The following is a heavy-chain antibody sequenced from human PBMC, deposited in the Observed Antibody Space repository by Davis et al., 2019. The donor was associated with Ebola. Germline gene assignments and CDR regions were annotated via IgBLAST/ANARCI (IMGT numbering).Heavy chain of an antibody. J-gene: IGHJ4*02. Sequence: SETLSLTCTVSGSPTSAHKCAWIRQPPGKGLEWIGYSESTNYNPSLKSRVTISLDTSKNQVSLKLNSVTAADTAVYYFAKDQSGSLVYWGQGTLVTVSS. CDR1: GSPTSAHK. CDR2: SEST. D-gene: IGHD3-10*01. CDR3: AKDQSGSLVY. V-gene: IGHV4-59*11.